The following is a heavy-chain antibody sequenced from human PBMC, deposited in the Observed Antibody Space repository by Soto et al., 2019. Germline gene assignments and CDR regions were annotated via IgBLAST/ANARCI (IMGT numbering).Heavy chain of an antibody. CDR3: AMGSGSPTFDP. Sequence: QVQLEESGGGVVQPGRSLRLSCAASGFTFSSYAMHWVRQAPGKGLEWVAVISYDGSNKYYADSVKGRFTISRDNSKNTLYLQMNSLRAEDTAVYYCAMGSGSPTFDPWGQGTLVTVSS. J-gene: IGHJ5*02. V-gene: IGHV3-30-3*01. D-gene: IGHD1-26*01. CDR2: ISYDGSNK. CDR1: GFTFSSYA.